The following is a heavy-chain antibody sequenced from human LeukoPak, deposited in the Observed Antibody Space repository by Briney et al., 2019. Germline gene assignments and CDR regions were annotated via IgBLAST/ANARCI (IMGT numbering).Heavy chain of an antibody. CDR1: EYSISSGYY. CDR2: IFHTGST. Sequence: PSETLSLTRSVSEYSISSGYYWGWIRQSPGTGLEWIGMIFHTGSTYYTSSLKSRVTISVDTSKNQFSLRLSSMTAADTAIYYCARLSLVYDPYYFDYWGQGTLVTVSS. D-gene: IGHD5/OR15-5a*01. V-gene: IGHV4-38-2*02. J-gene: IGHJ4*02. CDR3: ARLSLVYDPYYFDY.